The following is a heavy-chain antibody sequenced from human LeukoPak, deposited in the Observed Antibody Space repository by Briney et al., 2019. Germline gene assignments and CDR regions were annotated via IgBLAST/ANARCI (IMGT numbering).Heavy chain of an antibody. Sequence: SETLSLTCTVSGGSISSYYWSWIRQHPGKGLEWIGYIYYSGSTYYNPSLKSRVTISVGTSKNQFSLKLSSVTAADTAVYYCARTRVTMVRGVNDNWFDPWGQGTLVTVSS. V-gene: IGHV4-59*06. CDR3: ARTRVTMVRGVNDNWFDP. D-gene: IGHD3-10*01. CDR1: GGSISSYY. CDR2: IYYSGST. J-gene: IGHJ5*02.